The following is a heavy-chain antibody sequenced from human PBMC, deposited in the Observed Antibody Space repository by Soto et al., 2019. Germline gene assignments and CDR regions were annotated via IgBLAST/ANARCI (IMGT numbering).Heavy chain of an antibody. J-gene: IGHJ6*02. D-gene: IGHD6-13*01. CDR2: ISYDGSNK. Sequence: GGSLRLSCAASGFTFSSYAMHWVRQAPGKGLEWVAVISYDGSNKYYADSVKGRFTISRDNSKNTLYLQMNSLRAEDTAVYYCAREVGWQQLKAYYYYYGMDVWGQGTTVTVSS. CDR1: GFTFSSYA. V-gene: IGHV3-30-3*01. CDR3: AREVGWQQLKAYYYYYGMDV.